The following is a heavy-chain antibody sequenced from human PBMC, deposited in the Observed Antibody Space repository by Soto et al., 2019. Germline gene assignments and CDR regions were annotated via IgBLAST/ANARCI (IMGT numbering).Heavy chain of an antibody. D-gene: IGHD3-10*01. CDR2: IYHNGET. CDR1: GDSITAYY. Sequence: QMQLQESGPGLVKPSETLSLICSVSGDSITAYYLSWLRQSPGKELEWIGYIYHNGETNYNLSLKSRVTISADTSKSQFSLRLSSVTAADTGVYYCARDKGGEFLKGSGMDVWGQGTTVIVSS. V-gene: IGHV4-59*01. CDR3: ARDKGGEFLKGSGMDV. J-gene: IGHJ6*02.